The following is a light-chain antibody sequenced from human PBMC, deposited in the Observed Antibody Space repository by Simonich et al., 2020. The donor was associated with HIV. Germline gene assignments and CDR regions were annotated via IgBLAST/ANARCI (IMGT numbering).Light chain of an antibody. J-gene: IGLJ3*02. Sequence: SYELTQPPSVSVSPGQTASITCSGDKLGDKYACWYQPKPGQSPVLVIYQDNKRPSGIPERFSGSNSGNTATLTISGTQAMDEADYYCQAWDSSTAKFGGGTKLTVL. CDR1: KLGDKY. CDR3: QAWDSSTAK. V-gene: IGLV3-1*01. CDR2: QDN.